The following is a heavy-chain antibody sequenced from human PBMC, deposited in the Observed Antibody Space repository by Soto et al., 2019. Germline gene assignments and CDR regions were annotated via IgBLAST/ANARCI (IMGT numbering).Heavy chain of an antibody. Sequence: EVQLVESGGGLVQPGVSLRLSCTVSGFTFGDYWMTWVRQAPGKGLEWVANMNQDGSEKYYVDSVQGRFAISRDNAKNSLYLQMHSLSAEDTAVYYCASQRVSYAMDVWGQGTTVTVSS. CDR3: ASQRVSYAMDV. CDR1: GFTFGDYW. J-gene: IGHJ6*02. D-gene: IGHD1-1*01. V-gene: IGHV3-7*05. CDR2: MNQDGSEK.